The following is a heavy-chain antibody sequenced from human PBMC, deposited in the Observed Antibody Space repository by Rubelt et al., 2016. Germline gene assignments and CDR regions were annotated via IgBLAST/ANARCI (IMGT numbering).Heavy chain of an antibody. Sequence: QVQLQESGPGLVKPSETLSLTCTVSGGSISSYYWSWIRQPPGKGLEWIGYIFYSGSTNSNPSLKSRVTMSVDTSKNQFSLKLSSVTAADTAVYYCARLGVVAGIDYWGQGTLVTVSS. CDR2: IFYSGST. CDR3: ARLGVVAGIDY. V-gene: IGHV4-59*08. D-gene: IGHD6-19*01. CDR1: GGSISSYY. J-gene: IGHJ4*02.